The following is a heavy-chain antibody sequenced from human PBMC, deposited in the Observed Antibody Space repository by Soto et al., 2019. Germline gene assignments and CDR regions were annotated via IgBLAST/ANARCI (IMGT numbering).Heavy chain of an antibody. D-gene: IGHD3-22*01. Sequence: ASVKVSCKASGFTFTSSAVQWVRQARGQRLEWIGWIVVGSGNTNYAQTFQERVTITRDMSTSTAYMELSSLRSEDTAVYYCAADPSYTHYYHSSGYTYWFDPWGQGTLVTVSS. CDR1: GFTFTSSA. CDR3: AADPSYTHYYHSSGYTYWFDP. CDR2: IVVGSGNT. J-gene: IGHJ5*02. V-gene: IGHV1-58*01.